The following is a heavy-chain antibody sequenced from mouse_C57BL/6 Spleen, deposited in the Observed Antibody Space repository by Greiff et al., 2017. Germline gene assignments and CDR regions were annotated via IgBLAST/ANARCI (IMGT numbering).Heavy chain of an antibody. Sequence: EVKLMESGAELVRPGASVKLSCTASGFNIKDDYMHWVKQRPEQGLEWIGWIDPENGDTEYASKFPGTATITADTSSNTAYLQLSSLTSEDTAVYYCTTDYGSSHYAMDYWGQGASVTVSS. V-gene: IGHV14-4*01. CDR3: TTDYGSSHYAMDY. J-gene: IGHJ4*01. CDR1: GFNIKDDY. CDR2: IDPENGDT. D-gene: IGHD1-1*01.